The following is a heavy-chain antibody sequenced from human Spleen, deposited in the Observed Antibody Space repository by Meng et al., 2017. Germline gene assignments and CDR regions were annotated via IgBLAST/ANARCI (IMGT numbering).Heavy chain of an antibody. CDR2: IIPISGTA. V-gene: IGHV1-69*13. Sequence: SVKVSCKTSGYTFIGYYIHWVRQAPGQGLEWMGGIIPISGTANYAQKFQGRVTITADESTSTAYMELSSLRSEDTAVYYCARDYYDSSGYSKAEGAFDIWGQGTMVTVSS. D-gene: IGHD3-22*01. CDR3: ARDYYDSSGYSKAEGAFDI. J-gene: IGHJ3*02. CDR1: GYTFIGYY.